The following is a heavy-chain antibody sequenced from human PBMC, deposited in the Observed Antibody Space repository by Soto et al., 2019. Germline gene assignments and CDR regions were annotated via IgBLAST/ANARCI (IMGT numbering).Heavy chain of an antibody. CDR2: IYPGDSDT. V-gene: IGHV5-51*01. D-gene: IGHD3-9*01. Sequence: LKISCKGSGYSFSSYWIGWVRQMPGKGLEWMGIIYPGDSDTRYSPSFQGQVTISADKSISTAYLQWGSLKASDTAKYYCATPLQRAASDWFDYWGQGTLVTVSS. J-gene: IGHJ4*02. CDR3: ATPLQRAASDWFDY. CDR1: GYSFSSYW.